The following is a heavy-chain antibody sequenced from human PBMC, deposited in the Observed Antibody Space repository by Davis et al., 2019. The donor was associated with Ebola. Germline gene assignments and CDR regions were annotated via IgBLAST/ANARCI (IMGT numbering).Heavy chain of an antibody. CDR2: IIPIFDTP. J-gene: IGHJ4*02. V-gene: IGHV1-69*13. Sequence: SVKVSCTTSGGSFSSHPISWVRQAPRQGLEWMRGIIPIFDTPHYAQKFQGRITITADASTSTAYMELSSLRSEDTATYFCARDFDGGNYYFDYWGPGTPVTVSS. CDR3: ARDFDGGNYYFDY. CDR1: GGSFSSHP. D-gene: IGHD3-9*01.